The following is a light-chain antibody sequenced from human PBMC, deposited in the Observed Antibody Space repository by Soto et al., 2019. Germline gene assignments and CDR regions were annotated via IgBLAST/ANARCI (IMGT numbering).Light chain of an antibody. CDR2: AAS. CDR1: QGISGY. V-gene: IGKV1-39*01. Sequence: DIQLTLSPSYLSPSVGDSVTITCRACQGISGYLNWYQQKPGKAPNXLIYAASSLQSGVPSRFSGSGYGTAGTLTINSLHTEDGETYYGQQSYCTPITFGQGTRLDIK. CDR3: QQSYCTPIT. J-gene: IGKJ5*01.